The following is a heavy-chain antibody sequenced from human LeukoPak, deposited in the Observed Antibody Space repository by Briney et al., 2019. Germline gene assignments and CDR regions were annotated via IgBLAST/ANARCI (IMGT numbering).Heavy chain of an antibody. V-gene: IGHV3-21*01. D-gene: IGHD6-19*01. CDR1: GFTFSSYS. CDR2: ISSSSSYI. Sequence: GGSLRLSCAASGFTFSSYSMNSVRQAPGNGLECVSSISSSSSYIYYADSVKGRFTISRDNAKNSLYLQMNSLRAEDTAVYYCARASGYTSGWYDDAFDIWGQGTMVTVSS. CDR3: ARASGYTSGWYDDAFDI. J-gene: IGHJ3*02.